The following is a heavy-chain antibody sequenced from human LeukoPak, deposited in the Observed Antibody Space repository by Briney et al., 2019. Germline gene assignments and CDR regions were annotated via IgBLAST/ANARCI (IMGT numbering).Heavy chain of an antibody. Sequence: PGGSLRLSCAASGFTFSSYWMHWVRQAPGKGLEWVSYISSSSSTIYYADSVKGRFTISRDNAKNSLYLQMNSLRAEDTAVYYCARYVDIVATHPYYYYMDVWGKGTTVTVSS. CDR1: GFTFSSYW. J-gene: IGHJ6*03. V-gene: IGHV3-48*04. D-gene: IGHD5-12*01. CDR3: ARYVDIVATHPYYYYMDV. CDR2: ISSSSSTI.